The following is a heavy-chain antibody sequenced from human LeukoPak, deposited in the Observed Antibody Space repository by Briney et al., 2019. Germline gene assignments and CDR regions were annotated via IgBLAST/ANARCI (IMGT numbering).Heavy chain of an antibody. J-gene: IGHJ6*02. CDR1: GGSISSYY. CDR2: IYTSGST. D-gene: IGHD3-22*01. CDR3: ARDGGGWYDSSGYSPRTWGMDV. V-gene: IGHV4-4*07. Sequence: SETLSLTCTVSGGSISSYYWSWIRQPAGKGLEWIGRIYTSGSTNYNPSLKSRVTMSVDTSKNQFSLKLSSVTAADTAVYYCARDGGGWYDSSGYSPRTWGMDVWGQGTTVTVSS.